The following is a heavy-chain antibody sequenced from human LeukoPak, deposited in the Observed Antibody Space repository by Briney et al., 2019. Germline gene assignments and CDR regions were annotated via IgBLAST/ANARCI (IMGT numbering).Heavy chain of an antibody. Sequence: SETLSLTCGVYGGSFSGYYWSWIPHPPGKGLEWIGAINHSGSPNCNPYLKSRVTISVATSKNQFSLKLSSVTAADTAVYYCARGPMVRGYDYWGQGTLVTVSS. CDR1: GGSFSGYY. J-gene: IGHJ4*02. D-gene: IGHD3-10*01. CDR2: INHSGSP. V-gene: IGHV4-34*01. CDR3: ARGPMVRGYDY.